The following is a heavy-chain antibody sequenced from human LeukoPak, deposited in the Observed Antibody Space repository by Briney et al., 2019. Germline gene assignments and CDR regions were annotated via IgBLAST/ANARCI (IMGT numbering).Heavy chain of an antibody. CDR3: ARAESGSYYGDAFDI. CDR2: IYHSGST. D-gene: IGHD1-26*01. Sequence: PSETLSLTCAVSGGSISSSNWWSWVRQPPGKGLEWIGEIYHSGSTNYNPSLKSRVTISVDKSKNQFSLKLSSVTAADTAVYYCARAESGSYYGDAFDIWGQGTMVTVSS. J-gene: IGHJ3*02. CDR1: GGSISSSNW. V-gene: IGHV4-4*02.